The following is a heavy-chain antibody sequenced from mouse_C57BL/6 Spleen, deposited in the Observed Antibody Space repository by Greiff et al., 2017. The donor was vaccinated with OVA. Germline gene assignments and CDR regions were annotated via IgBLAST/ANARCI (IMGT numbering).Heavy chain of an antibody. CDR1: GFTFSSYA. J-gene: IGHJ4*01. Sequence: EVMLVESGGGLVKPGGSLKLSCAASGFTFSSYAMSWVRQTPEKRLEWVATISDGGSYTYYPDNVKGRFTISRDHAKNNLYLQMSHLKSEDTAMYYCARDGTTVENAMDYWGQGTSVTVSS. CDR2: ISDGGSYT. V-gene: IGHV5-4*01. D-gene: IGHD1-1*01. CDR3: ARDGTTVENAMDY.